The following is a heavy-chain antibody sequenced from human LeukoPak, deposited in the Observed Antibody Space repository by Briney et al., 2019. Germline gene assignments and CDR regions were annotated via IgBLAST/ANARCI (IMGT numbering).Heavy chain of an antibody. CDR1: GGSISSSNW. D-gene: IGHD2-15*01. Sequence: SETLSLTCAVSGGSISSSNWWSWVRQPPGKGLEWIGEIYLSGSTNYNPSLKSRVTISVDKSKNQFSLKLSSVTAADTAVYYCARDCSGGSCYPYNWFDPWGQGTLVTVSS. CDR2: IYLSGST. V-gene: IGHV4-4*02. CDR3: ARDCSGGSCYPYNWFDP. J-gene: IGHJ5*02.